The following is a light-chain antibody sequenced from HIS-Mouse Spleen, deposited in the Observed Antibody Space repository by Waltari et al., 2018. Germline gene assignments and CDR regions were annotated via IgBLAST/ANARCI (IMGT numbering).Light chain of an antibody. CDR3: QQYYSTPYT. J-gene: IGKJ2*01. Sequence: AIRMTQSPSSFSASTGDRVTITSRASQGISSYLAWYQQKPGKAPKLLIYAASTLQSGVPSRFSGSGSGTDFTLTISCLQSEDFATYYCQQYYSTPYTFGQGTKLEIK. CDR1: QGISSY. CDR2: AAS. V-gene: IGKV1-8*01.